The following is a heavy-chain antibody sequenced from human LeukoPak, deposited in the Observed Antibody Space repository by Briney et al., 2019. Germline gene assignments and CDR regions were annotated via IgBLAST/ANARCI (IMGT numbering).Heavy chain of an antibody. CDR1: GFTFSSYA. CDR3: AKEGAARVYYYYYGMDV. V-gene: IGHV3-23*01. D-gene: IGHD6-6*01. J-gene: IGHJ6*02. CDR2: ISGSGGST. Sequence: GGSLRLSCAASGFTFSSYAMSWVRQAPGKGLEWVSAISGSGGSTYHADSVKGRFTISRDNSKNTLYLQMNSLRAEDTAVYYCAKEGAARVYYYYYGMDVWGQGTTVTVSS.